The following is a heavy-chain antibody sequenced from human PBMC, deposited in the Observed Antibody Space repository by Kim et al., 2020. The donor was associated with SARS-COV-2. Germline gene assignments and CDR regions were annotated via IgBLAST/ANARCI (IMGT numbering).Heavy chain of an antibody. Sequence: GESLKISCKGSGYSLTSHWISWVRQMPGKGLEWMGRIDPSDSYTNYSSSFQGHVTISADKSISTAYLQWSSLKASDTAMYYCARTHYYDSSGYYWNFDYWGQGTLVPVSS. D-gene: IGHD3-22*01. CDR1: GYSLTSHW. CDR3: ARTHYYDSSGYYWNFDY. V-gene: IGHV5-10-1*01. CDR2: IDPSDSYT. J-gene: IGHJ4*02.